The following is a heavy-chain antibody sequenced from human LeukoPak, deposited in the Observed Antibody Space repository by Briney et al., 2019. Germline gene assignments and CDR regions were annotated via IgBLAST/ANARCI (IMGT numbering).Heavy chain of an antibody. CDR2: IKQAGSER. J-gene: IGHJ3*02. CDR3: AREGDGTYCSSTSCYIIGAFDI. CDR1: GFTFSSYW. Sequence: PWGSLRLSCAASGFTFSSYWMSWVRPAPGTGLEWVANIKQAGSERYYVDSVKGLFTISRGNAKNSLYLQMNILRAEDTAVYYCAREGDGTYCSSTSCYIIGAFDIWGQGTMVTVSS. D-gene: IGHD2-2*02. V-gene: IGHV3-7*01.